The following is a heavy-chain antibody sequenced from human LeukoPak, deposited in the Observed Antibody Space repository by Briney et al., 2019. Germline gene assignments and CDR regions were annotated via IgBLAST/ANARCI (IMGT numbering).Heavy chain of an antibody. D-gene: IGHD6-13*01. CDR1: GGSISSGNYY. CDR3: ARDEAAGLYFDY. V-gene: IGHV4-30-4*08. Sequence: SQTLSLTCTVSGGSISSGNYYWSWIRQPPGKGLEWIGYIYYNGSTYYNPSLKIPIAISVDTSKTQFSLKLSTVTAADTAVYSCARDEAAGLYFDYWGQGILVTVSS. J-gene: IGHJ4*02. CDR2: IYYNGST.